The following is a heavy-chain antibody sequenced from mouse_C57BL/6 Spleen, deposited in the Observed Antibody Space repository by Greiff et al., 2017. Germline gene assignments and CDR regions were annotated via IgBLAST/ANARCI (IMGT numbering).Heavy chain of an antibody. CDR1: GYTFNSYW. J-gene: IGHJ4*01. CDR3: TRGSSGFYYAMDY. V-gene: IGHV1-5*01. D-gene: IGHD3-2*02. Sequence: EVQLQQSGTVLARPGASVQMSCKTSGYTFNSYWMHWVKQRPGQGLEWIGAIYPGNSDTRYNQQFKGKAKLTAVTSASTAYMELSSLTNEDSAVYYCTRGSSGFYYAMDYWGQGTSVTVSS. CDR2: IYPGNSDT.